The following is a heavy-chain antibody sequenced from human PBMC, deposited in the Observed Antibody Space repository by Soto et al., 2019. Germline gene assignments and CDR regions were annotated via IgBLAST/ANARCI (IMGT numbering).Heavy chain of an antibody. Sequence: SETLCLTCAFSGGSISSDSGWSLVRQPPGKGLEWIGEIHHSGSANYNPSLKSRVTLSVDKSKNQFSLKLTSVTAAGTAVYYCARVELGTFWAYWGQGTPVTVSS. J-gene: IGHJ4*02. V-gene: IGHV4-4*02. CDR3: ARVELGTFWAY. D-gene: IGHD3-16*01. CDR1: GGSISSDSG. CDR2: IHHSGSA.